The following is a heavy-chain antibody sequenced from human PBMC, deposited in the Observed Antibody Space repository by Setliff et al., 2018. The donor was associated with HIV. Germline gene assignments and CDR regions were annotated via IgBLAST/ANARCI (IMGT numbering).Heavy chain of an antibody. Sequence: ASVKVSCKASGYILSSYTMHWARQAPGQRLEWMGWINTANYKTKYSQKFQGRVTITRDTSASTAYMELSSLRSEDTAVYYCAKEGDRYGLDLDYWGQGTLVTVSS. CDR3: AKEGDRYGLDLDY. V-gene: IGHV1-3*04. CDR2: INTANYKT. D-gene: IGHD5-18*01. CDR1: GYILSSYT. J-gene: IGHJ4*02.